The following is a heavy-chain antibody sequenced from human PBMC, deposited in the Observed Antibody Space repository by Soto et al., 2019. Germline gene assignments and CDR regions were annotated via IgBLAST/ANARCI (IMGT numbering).Heavy chain of an antibody. CDR3: ARHSPMEGWFDP. J-gene: IGHJ5*02. D-gene: IGHD3-3*01. CDR1: GGSISSSSYY. Sequence: SETLSLTCTVSGGSISSSSYYWGWIRQPPGKGLEWIGSIYYSGSTYYNPSLKSRVTISVDTSKNQFSLKLSSVTAADTAVYYCARHSPMEGWFDPWGQGTLVTVSS. V-gene: IGHV4-39*01. CDR2: IYYSGST.